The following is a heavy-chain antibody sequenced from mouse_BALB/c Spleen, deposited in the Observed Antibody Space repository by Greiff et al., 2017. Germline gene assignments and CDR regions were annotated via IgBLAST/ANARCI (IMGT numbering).Heavy chain of an antibody. CDR3: VYYRYDGFDY. J-gene: IGHJ2*01. D-gene: IGHD2-14*01. Sequence: QVQLQQSGAELAKPGASVKMSCKASGYTFTSYWMHWVKQRPGQGLEWIGYINPSTGYTEYNQKFKDKATLTADKSSSTAYMQLSSLTSEDSAVYYCVYYRYDGFDYWGQGTTLTVSS. V-gene: IGHV1-7*01. CDR2: INPSTGYT. CDR1: GYTFTSYW.